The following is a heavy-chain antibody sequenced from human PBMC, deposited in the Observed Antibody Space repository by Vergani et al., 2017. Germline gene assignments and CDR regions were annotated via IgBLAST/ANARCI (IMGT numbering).Heavy chain of an antibody. D-gene: IGHD1-26*01. CDR1: GFTFDTYT. V-gene: IGHV3-23*01. CDR3: AKTGERSYWSFGNDY. CDR2: ISSGGGDI. Sequence: EVQLLESGGGLVQPGGSRRLSCAGAGFTFDTYTMAYVRQAPGKGLEWVATISSGGGDIFYADSVKGRFTISRDNSKNTLYLQMNSLRAEDTAVYYCAKTGERSYWSFGNDYWGQGTLVTVSS. J-gene: IGHJ4*02.